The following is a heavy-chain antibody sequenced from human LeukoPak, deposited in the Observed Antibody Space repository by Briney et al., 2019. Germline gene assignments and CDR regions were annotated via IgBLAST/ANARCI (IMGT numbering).Heavy chain of an antibody. CDR1: GYTLTELS. CDR3: ATEISSTKKYSGSHPRDY. V-gene: IGHV1-24*01. Sequence: ASVKVSCKVSGYTLTELSMHWVRQAPGKGLEWMGGFDPEDGETIYAQKFQGRVTMTEDTSTDTAYMELSSLRSEDTAVYYCATEISSTKKYSGSHPRDYWGQGTLVTVSS. J-gene: IGHJ4*02. CDR2: FDPEDGET. D-gene: IGHD1-26*01.